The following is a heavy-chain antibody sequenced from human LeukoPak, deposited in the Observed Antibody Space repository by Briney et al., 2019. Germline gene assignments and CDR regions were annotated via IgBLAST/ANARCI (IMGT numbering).Heavy chain of an antibody. J-gene: IGHJ4*02. CDR1: GFTFSNYW. V-gene: IGHV3-74*01. CDR2: LNSDGSST. Sequence: GGSLRLSCAASGFTFSNYWMHWVRQAPGKGLVWVSRLNSDGSSTNYADSVKGRFTISRDNAKNTLYLQMNSLRAEDTAVYYCARYGSGGDYWGQGTLVTVSS. D-gene: IGHD3-10*01. CDR3: ARYGSGGDY.